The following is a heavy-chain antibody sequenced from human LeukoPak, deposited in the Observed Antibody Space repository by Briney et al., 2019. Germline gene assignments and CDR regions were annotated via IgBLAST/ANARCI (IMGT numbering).Heavy chain of an antibody. CDR2: INHSGST. V-gene: IGHV4-34*01. CDR1: GGSFSGYH. D-gene: IGHD2-15*01. Sequence: SETLSLTCGVYGGSFSGYHWSWIRQPPGKGLEWIGEINHSGSTNYNPSLKSRVTISVDTSKNQFSLKLSSVTAADTAVYYCAKESCSGGSCYIFDYWGQGTLVTVSS. J-gene: IGHJ4*02. CDR3: AKESCSGGSCYIFDY.